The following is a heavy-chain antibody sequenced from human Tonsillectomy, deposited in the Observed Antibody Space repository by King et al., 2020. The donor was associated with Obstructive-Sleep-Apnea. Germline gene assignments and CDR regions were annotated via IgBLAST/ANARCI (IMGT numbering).Heavy chain of an antibody. V-gene: IGHV3-30*04. D-gene: IGHD3-16*01. CDR2: ISYDGSNK. CDR1: GFTFSICA. J-gene: IGHJ4*02. CDR3: AREERGRHYFDY. Sequence: VQLVESGGGVVQPGRSLRLSCAASGFTFSICAMHWVRQAPGKGLEWVAVISYDGSNKYYADSVKGRFTISRDNSKNTLYLQMNSLRAEDTAVYYCAREERGRHYFDYWGQGTLVTVSS.